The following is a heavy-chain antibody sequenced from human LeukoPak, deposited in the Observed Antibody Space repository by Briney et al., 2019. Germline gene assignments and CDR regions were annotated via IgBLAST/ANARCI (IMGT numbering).Heavy chain of an antibody. Sequence: GGSLRLSCAASGFTVSSNYMSWVRQAPGKGLEWVSVIYSGGSTYYADSVKGRFTISRDNAKNSLYLQMNSLRAEDTAVYYCARAYYDFWSNYYYYMDVWGKGTTVTVSS. CDR2: IYSGGST. D-gene: IGHD3-3*01. V-gene: IGHV3-66*01. CDR3: ARAYYDFWSNYYYYMDV. J-gene: IGHJ6*03. CDR1: GFTVSSNY.